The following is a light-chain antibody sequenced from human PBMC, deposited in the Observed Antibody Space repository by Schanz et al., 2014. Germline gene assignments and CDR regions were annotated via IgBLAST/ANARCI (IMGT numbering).Light chain of an antibody. CDR3: QQSYTTPSIT. V-gene: IGKV1-39*01. Sequence: DIQMTQSPSSLSASVGDRVTITCRAGQTISRYLNWYQQKPGKAPDLLIYAASTLQSGVPSRFSGSGSGTDFTLTISSLQPEEFATYYCQQSYTTPSITFGQGTRLEIK. J-gene: IGKJ5*01. CDR1: QTISRY. CDR2: AAS.